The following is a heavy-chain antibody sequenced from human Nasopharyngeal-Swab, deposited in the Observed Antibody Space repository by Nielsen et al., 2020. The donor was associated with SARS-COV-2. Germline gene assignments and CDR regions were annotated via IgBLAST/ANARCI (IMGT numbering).Heavy chain of an antibody. CDR1: EFSVSSNY. Sequence: GESLKISCAASEFSVSSNYMNWVRQAPGKGLEWVSVLYSGGTAYYADSVKGRFTTSRDNSKNMLYLQMNSLRAEDTAVYHCASSYYPGSGTSYGMDVWGHGTTVTVSS. CDR2: LYSGGTA. V-gene: IGHV3-66*01. D-gene: IGHD3-10*01. J-gene: IGHJ6*02. CDR3: ASSYYPGSGTSYGMDV.